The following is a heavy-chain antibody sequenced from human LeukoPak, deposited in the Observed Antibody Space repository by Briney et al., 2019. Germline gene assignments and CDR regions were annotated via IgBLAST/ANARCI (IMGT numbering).Heavy chain of an antibody. V-gene: IGHV3-23*01. D-gene: IGHD3-10*01. CDR2: ISGSGGST. Sequence: GGSLRLSCAASGFTFSSYAMSWVRQAPGRGLEWVSAISGSGGSTYYADSVKGRFTISRDNSKNTLYLQMNSLRAEDTAVYYCAKDLAALGSGSYYILWGQGTLVTVSS. CDR3: AKDLAALGSGSYYIL. J-gene: IGHJ4*02. CDR1: GFTFSSYA.